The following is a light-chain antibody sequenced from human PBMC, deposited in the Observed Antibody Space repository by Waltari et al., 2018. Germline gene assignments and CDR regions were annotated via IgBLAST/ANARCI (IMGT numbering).Light chain of an antibody. J-gene: IGKJ4*01. CDR1: QSVTGY. V-gene: IGKV3-11*01. CDR3: QQRSNWPLT. Sequence: EIVLTHSPATLSLSPGERATLSCRASQSVTGYLAWYQHKPGQAPRLLIYDASKRATGIPSRFSGSGSGTDFTLTISSLVPEDFAVYYCQQRSNWPLTFGGGTKVEIK. CDR2: DAS.